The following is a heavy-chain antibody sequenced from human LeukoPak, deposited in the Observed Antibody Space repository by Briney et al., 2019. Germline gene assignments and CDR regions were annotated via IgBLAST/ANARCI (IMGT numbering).Heavy chain of an antibody. J-gene: IGHJ6*03. CDR1: GYTFTGYY. D-gene: IGHD3-22*01. CDR2: ISAYNGNT. V-gene: IGHV1-18*04. Sequence: ASVKVSCKASGYTFTGYYLHWVRPAPGQGLEWMGWISAYNGNTNYAQKLQGRVTMTTDTSTSTAYMELRSLRSDDTAVYYCARVPMIVVVIPTPYYYYMDVWGKGTTVTVSS. CDR3: ARVPMIVVVIPTPYYYYMDV.